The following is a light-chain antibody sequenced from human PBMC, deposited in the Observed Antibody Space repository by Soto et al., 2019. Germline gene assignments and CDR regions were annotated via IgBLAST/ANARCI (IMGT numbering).Light chain of an antibody. CDR1: QSVTSSY. CDR2: GAS. J-gene: IGKJ4*01. CDR3: QQYGSSPA. Sequence: EIVLTQSPGTLSLSPGERATLSCRASQSVTSSYLAWYQQKPGQAPRLLIYGASSRATGIPDRFSGSGSGTDFTLTISRLEPEDLAVYSCQQYGSSPAFGGGTKVEIK. V-gene: IGKV3-20*01.